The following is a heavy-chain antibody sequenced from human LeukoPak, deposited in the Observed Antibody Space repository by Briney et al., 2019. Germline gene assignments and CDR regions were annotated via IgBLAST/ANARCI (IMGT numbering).Heavy chain of an antibody. CDR1: GFTFSSYA. CDR3: ARVIRTVGVYYFDY. J-gene: IGHJ4*02. Sequence: GGSLRLSCAASGFTFSSYAMSWVRQAPGKGLEWVANIKQDGSEKYYVDSVKGRFTISRDNAKNSLYLQMNSLRAEDTAVYYCARVIRTVGVYYFDYWGQGTLVTVSS. V-gene: IGHV3-7*01. D-gene: IGHD2-15*01. CDR2: IKQDGSEK.